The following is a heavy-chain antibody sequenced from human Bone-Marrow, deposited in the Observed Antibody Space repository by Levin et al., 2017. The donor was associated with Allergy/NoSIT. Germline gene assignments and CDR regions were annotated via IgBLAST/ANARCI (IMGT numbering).Heavy chain of an antibody. D-gene: IGHD5-18*01. Sequence: PGGSLRLSCSASGFTFSNYAMHWVRQAPGMGLDYVSAISGNAVTTFDADSVKGRFTISRDNSKNSLYLQMNSLTAEDTAVYYCVRRAYSERAFDAWGQGTLVTVSS. J-gene: IGHJ4*02. CDR2: ISGNAVTT. CDR1: GFTFSNYA. V-gene: IGHV3-64D*08. CDR3: VRRAYSERAFDA.